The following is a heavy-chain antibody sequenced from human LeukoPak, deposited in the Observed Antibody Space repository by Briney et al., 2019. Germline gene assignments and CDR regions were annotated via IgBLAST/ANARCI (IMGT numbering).Heavy chain of an antibody. CDR1: GFTFSNSA. J-gene: IGHJ2*01. D-gene: IGHD3-22*01. CDR3: ARVPSYYYDSSGYLTRSWYFDL. V-gene: IGHV3-53*01. CDR2: IYRGGST. Sequence: GGSLRLSCAASGFTFSNSAISWVRQAPGKALEWLSVIYRGGSTYYADSLKGRFTISRDNSKNTLYLQMSSLRAEDTAVYYCARVPSYYYDSSGYLTRSWYFDLWGRGTLVTVSS.